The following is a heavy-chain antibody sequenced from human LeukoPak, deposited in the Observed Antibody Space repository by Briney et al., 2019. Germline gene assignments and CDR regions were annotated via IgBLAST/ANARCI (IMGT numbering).Heavy chain of an antibody. CDR1: GGSISSYY. D-gene: IGHD3-9*01. V-gene: IGHV4-59*07. CDR2: IYYSGST. J-gene: IGHJ4*02. CDR3: ARSNYDILTGYYPPDY. Sequence: SDPLSLTCTVSGGSISSYYWSWIRQPPGKGLEWMGYIYYSGSTNYDPSLKSRVTISVDTSKNQFSLKLSSVTAADTAVYYCARSNYDILTGYYPPDYWGQGTLVTVSS.